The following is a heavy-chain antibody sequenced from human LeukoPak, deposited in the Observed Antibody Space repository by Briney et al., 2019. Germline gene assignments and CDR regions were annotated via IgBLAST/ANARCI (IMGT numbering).Heavy chain of an antibody. Sequence: GESLKISCKGSGYSFTSYWIGWVRQMPGKGLEWMGIIYPGDSDTRYSPSFQGQVTISSAKSISTAYLQWSSLKASETAMYYCASSDYDFWSGDYYFDYWGQGTLVTVSS. CDR3: ASSDYDFWSGDYYFDY. CDR2: IYPGDSDT. V-gene: IGHV5-51*01. J-gene: IGHJ4*02. CDR1: GYSFTSYW. D-gene: IGHD3-3*01.